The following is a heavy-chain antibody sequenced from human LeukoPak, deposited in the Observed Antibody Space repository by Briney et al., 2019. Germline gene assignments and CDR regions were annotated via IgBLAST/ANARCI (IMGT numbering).Heavy chain of an antibody. V-gene: IGHV3-48*03. CDR3: AELGITMIGGV. CDR2: ISSFSSTI. D-gene: IGHD3-10*02. CDR1: GFIFSSYE. J-gene: IGHJ6*04. Sequence: GGSLRLSCAASGFIFSSYEMNWVRQAPGKGLEWVSYISSFSSTIYYADSVMGRFTISRDNAKNPLYLQMNSLRAEDTAVYYCAELGITMIGGVWGKGTTVTISS.